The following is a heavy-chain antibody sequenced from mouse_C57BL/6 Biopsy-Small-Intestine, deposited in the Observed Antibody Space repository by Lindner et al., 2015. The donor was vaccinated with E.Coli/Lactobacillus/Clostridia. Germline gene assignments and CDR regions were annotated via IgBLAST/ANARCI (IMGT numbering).Heavy chain of an antibody. CDR1: GYTFTDYN. D-gene: IGHD1-1*01. V-gene: IGHV1-18*01. CDR2: INPNNGGT. CDR3: ARRPESPIYYYGSSYGWYFDV. J-gene: IGHJ1*03. Sequence: VQLQESGPELVKPGASVKIPCKASGYTFTDYNMDWVKQSHGKSLEWIGDINPNNGGTIYNQKFKDKATLTVDKSSSTAYMELRSLTSEDTAVYYCARRPESPIYYYGSSYGWYFDVWGTGTTVTVSS.